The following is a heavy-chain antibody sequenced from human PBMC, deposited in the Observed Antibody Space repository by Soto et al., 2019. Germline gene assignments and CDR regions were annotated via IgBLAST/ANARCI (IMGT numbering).Heavy chain of an antibody. CDR2: ISSSSSYI. V-gene: IGHV3-21*01. D-gene: IGHD4-17*01. Sequence: PGGSLRLSCAASGFTFSSYSMNWVRQAPGKGLEWVSSISSSSSYIYYADSVKGRFTISRDNAKNSLYLQMNSLRAEDTAVYYCAVYGEGSRDYWGQGTLVTVSS. CDR1: GFTFSSYS. CDR3: AVYGEGSRDY. J-gene: IGHJ4*02.